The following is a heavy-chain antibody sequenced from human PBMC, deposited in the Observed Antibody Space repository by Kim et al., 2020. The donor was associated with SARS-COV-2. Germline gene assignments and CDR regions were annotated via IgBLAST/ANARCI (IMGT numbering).Heavy chain of an antibody. CDR1: GGSISSYY. Sequence: SETLSLTCTVSGGSISSYYWSCIRQPPGKGLEWIGYIYYSGSTNYNPSLKSRVTISVDTSKNQFSLKLSSVTAADTAVYYCARRGGSGSYHDAFDIWGQGTMVTVSS. D-gene: IGHD3-10*01. V-gene: IGHV4-59*08. CDR3: ARRGGSGSYHDAFDI. J-gene: IGHJ3*02. CDR2: IYYSGST.